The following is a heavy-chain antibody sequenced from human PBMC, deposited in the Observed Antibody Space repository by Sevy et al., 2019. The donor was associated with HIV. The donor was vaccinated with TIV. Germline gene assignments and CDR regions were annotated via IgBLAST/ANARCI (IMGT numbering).Heavy chain of an antibody. D-gene: IGHD3-22*01. CDR3: ARNTAPRRSSGYSIFVDV. Sequence: SETLSLTCTVSGGSISSGSYYWSWIRQPAGEGLEWIGRIYTSGSTNYNPSLKSRVTISVDTSKNQFSLKLSSVTAADTAVYYCARNTAPRRSSGYSIFVDVWGKGTTVTVSS. J-gene: IGHJ6*04. CDR2: IYTSGST. V-gene: IGHV4-61*02. CDR1: GGSISSGSYY.